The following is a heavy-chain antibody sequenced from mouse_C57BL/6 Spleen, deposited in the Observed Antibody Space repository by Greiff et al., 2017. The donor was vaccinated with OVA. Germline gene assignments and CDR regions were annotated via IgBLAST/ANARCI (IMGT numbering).Heavy chain of an antibody. J-gene: IGHJ1*03. CDR2: IYPGSGST. V-gene: IGHV1-55*01. Sequence: VQLQQPGAELVKPGASVKMSCKASGYTFTSYWITWVKQRPGQGLEWIGDIYPGSGSTNYNEKFKSKATLTVDTSSSTAYMQPSSLTSEDSAVYYCARRYYGSSLCWYFDVWGTGTTVTVSS. CDR3: ARRYYGSSLCWYFDV. D-gene: IGHD1-1*01. CDR1: GYTFTSYW.